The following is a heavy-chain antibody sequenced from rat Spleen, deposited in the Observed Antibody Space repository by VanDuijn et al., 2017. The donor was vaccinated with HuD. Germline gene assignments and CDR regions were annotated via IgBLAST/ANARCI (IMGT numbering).Heavy chain of an antibody. CDR1: GFSFSSNW. CDR2: ITPDGSTT. CDR3: TAGGLGARNWFAY. Sequence: EVQLVESGGGLVQPGSPLKLSCAASGFSFSSNWLNWIRQAPGKGLEWVASITPDGSTTYYPDTVKGRFVISKDNAENTGYLQRNRLRSEDTAMYYCTAGGLGARNWFAYWGQGTLVTVSS. J-gene: IGHJ3*01. V-gene: IGHV5-35*01. D-gene: IGHD5-1*01.